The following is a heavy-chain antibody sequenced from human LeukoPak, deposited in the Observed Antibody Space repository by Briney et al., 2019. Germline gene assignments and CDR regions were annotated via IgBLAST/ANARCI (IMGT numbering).Heavy chain of an antibody. V-gene: IGHV1-18*01. Sequence: GASVQVSCKASGYTFTSSGTSWVRQAPGQGLEWMGWISAYNGNTNSAQKLQGRVTMTTDTSTSTAYMELRSLRPDDTAVYYCAREYGYCDSSGYYSYYWVQGTLVTVSS. D-gene: IGHD3-22*01. CDR3: AREYGYCDSSGYYSYY. CDR2: ISAYNGNT. CDR1: GYTFTSSG. J-gene: IGHJ4*02.